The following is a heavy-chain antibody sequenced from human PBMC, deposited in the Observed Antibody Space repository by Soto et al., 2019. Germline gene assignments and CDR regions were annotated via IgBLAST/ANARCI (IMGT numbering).Heavy chain of an antibody. J-gene: IGHJ5*02. V-gene: IGHV1-69*01. Sequence: QVQLVQSGAEVKKPGSSVKVSCKASGGTFSSYAISWVRQAPGQGLEWMGGIIPIFGTANYAQKFQGRVMITADESTSTAYMELSSLRSEDTAVYYCASDQSLLWFGEFFPASPLDPWGQGTLVTVSS. CDR3: ASDQSLLWFGEFFPASPLDP. CDR1: GGTFSSYA. D-gene: IGHD3-10*01. CDR2: IIPIFGTA.